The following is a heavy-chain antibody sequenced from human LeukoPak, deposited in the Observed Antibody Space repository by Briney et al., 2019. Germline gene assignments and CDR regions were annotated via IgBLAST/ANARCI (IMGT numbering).Heavy chain of an antibody. D-gene: IGHD3-10*01. V-gene: IGHV3-23*01. CDR3: ANWGRATMVRGLHFDY. CDR1: GFTFSSYG. CDR2: ISGSGGST. Sequence: GGSLRLSCAASGFTFSSYGMSWVRQAPGEGLEWVSAISGSGGSTYYADSVKGRFTISRDNSKNTLYLQMNSLRAEDTAVYYCANWGRATMVRGLHFDYWGQGTLVTVSS. J-gene: IGHJ4*02.